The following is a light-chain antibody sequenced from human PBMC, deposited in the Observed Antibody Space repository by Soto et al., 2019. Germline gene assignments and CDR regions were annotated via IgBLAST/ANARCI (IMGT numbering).Light chain of an antibody. Sequence: EIVMTQSPATLSVSPGDKATLSCRASQSLNNNLAWYQQKPGQGPRLLIYFASTRATGIPARFSGSGSGTEFSLTISSLQSEDFASYYCQQYSAWPLTFGGGTKVETK. CDR2: FAS. CDR3: QQYSAWPLT. J-gene: IGKJ4*01. V-gene: IGKV3-15*01. CDR1: QSLNNN.